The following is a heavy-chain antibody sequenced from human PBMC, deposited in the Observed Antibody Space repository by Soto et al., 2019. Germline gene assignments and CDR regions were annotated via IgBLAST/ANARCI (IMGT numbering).Heavy chain of an antibody. V-gene: IGHV1-18*01. Sequence: QVQLVQTGAEVKKPGASVKVSCKASGYPVTSYGISWVRQAPGQGLEWMGWINTYNGNTNYAQKLQGRVTMTTDTSTSTAYMELRSLRSDDTAVYYCARDPVGPAWFDPWGRGTLVTVSS. J-gene: IGHJ5*02. CDR1: GYPVTSYG. CDR3: ARDPVGPAWFDP. CDR2: INTYNGNT. D-gene: IGHD1-26*01.